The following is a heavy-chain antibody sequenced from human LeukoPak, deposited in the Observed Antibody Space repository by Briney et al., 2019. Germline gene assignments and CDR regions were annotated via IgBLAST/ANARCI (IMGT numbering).Heavy chain of an antibody. CDR3: ARGPPRYSSSWYGEGNWFDP. D-gene: IGHD6-13*01. CDR1: GGSFSGYY. CDR2: INHSGST. Sequence: PSETLSLTCAVYGGSFSGYYWSWIRQPPGKGLEWIGEINHSGSTNYNPSLKSRVTISVDTSKNQFSLKLSSVTAADTAVYYCARGPPRYSSSWYGEGNWFDPWGQGTLVTVSS. V-gene: IGHV4-34*01. J-gene: IGHJ5*02.